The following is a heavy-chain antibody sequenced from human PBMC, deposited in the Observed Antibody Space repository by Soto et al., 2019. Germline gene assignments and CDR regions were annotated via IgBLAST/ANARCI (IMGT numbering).Heavy chain of an antibody. J-gene: IGHJ4*02. CDR2: IYWNEDK. D-gene: IGHD2-8*02. V-gene: IGHV2-5*01. CDR1: AFSLSTNGVG. Sequence: QITLEESGPTLVKPTQTLTLTCTFSAFSLSTNGVGVGWIRQPPGKPLEWLAVIYWNEDKRYSRSLKSRLSITNDTSKSQVVLTMTTMYPVDTAIYYCVHTVLIHTITGGHYFDYWGPRILVTVSS. CDR3: VHTVLIHTITGGHYFDY.